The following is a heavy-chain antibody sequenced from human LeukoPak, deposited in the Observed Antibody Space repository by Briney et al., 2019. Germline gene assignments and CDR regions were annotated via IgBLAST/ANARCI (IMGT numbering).Heavy chain of an antibody. CDR2: IKQDGGEE. J-gene: IGHJ4*02. CDR3: VRDRRGPID. CDR1: GFTFSSYW. V-gene: IGHV3-7*05. Sequence: GGSLRLSCAASGFTFSSYWMTWVRQAPGKGLEWVANIKQDGGEEYYVDSVKGRFTISRDNAKNSLYLLMNSLGGEDTAVYYCVRDRRGPIDWGQGTLVTVSS.